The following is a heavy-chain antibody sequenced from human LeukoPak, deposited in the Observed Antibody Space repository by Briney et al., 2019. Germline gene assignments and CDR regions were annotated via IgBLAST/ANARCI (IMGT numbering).Heavy chain of an antibody. Sequence: PSGTLSLTCAVSGDCISSSNWWSWVRQPPGKGLQWLGEIYHSGSTKYNPSLKSRVSISVDKSKNQFSLKLTSVAAADTAVYYCARVRCSTTTCLFDYWGQGTLVTVSS. CDR3: ARVRCSTTTCLFDY. J-gene: IGHJ4*02. CDR1: GDCISSSNW. V-gene: IGHV4-4*02. CDR2: IYHSGST. D-gene: IGHD2-2*01.